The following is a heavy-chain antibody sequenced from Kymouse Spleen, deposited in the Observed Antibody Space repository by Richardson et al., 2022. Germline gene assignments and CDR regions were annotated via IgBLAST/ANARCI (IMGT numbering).Heavy chain of an antibody. CDR1: GFTFSSYW. CDR2: INSDGSST. J-gene: IGHJ6*02. D-gene: IGHD6-13*01. CDR3: ARDRGIAAAGTHYYYYGMDV. V-gene: IGHV3-74*01. Sequence: EVQLVESGGGLVQPGGSLRLSCAASGFTFSSYWMHWVRQAPGKGLVWVSRINSDGSSTSYADSVKGRFTISRDNAKNTLYLQMNSLRAEDTAVYYCARDRGIAAAGTHYYYYGMDVWGQGTTVTVSS.